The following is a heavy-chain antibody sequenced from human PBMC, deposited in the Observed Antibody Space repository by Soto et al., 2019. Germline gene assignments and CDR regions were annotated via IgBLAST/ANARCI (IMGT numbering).Heavy chain of an antibody. CDR1: GFTFSNFW. J-gene: IGHJ6*03. CDR2: ISGDGTTA. Sequence: ELQLVESGGGLVQPGGSLRLSCAASGFTFSNFWIHWVRQAPGKGLVWVSGISGDGTTATYADSVKGRFTTSRDNAKNTLDLQMNSLRAEDTAVYYCARSLARTYYYYFMDVWGKGTTVTVS. V-gene: IGHV3-74*03. CDR3: ARSLARTYYYYFMDV.